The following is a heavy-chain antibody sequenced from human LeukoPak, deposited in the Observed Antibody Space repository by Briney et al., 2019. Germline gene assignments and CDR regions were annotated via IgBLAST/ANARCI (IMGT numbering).Heavy chain of an antibody. J-gene: IGHJ3*02. CDR3: ASSTDTADAFDI. CDR2: INQSGST. D-gene: IGHD5-18*01. Sequence: GSLRLSCAASGFTFSSYSMTWVRQAPGKGLEWIGEINQSGSTNYNPSLKSRVTMSVDTSKNQFSLNLSSVTAANTAVYYCASSTDTADAFDIWGQGTMVTVSS. V-gene: IGHV4-34*01. CDR1: GFTFSSYS.